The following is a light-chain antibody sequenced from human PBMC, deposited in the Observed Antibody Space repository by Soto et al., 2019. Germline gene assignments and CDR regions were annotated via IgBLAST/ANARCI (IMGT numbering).Light chain of an antibody. V-gene: IGLV2-14*01. CDR1: SSDVGSYNY. CDR3: ISYTGSDTSYV. CDR2: EVR. Sequence: QSALTQPASVSGSPGQSITISCTGTSSDVGSYNYVAWYQQFPGKTPKHMIYEVRNRSSGVSSRFSGSKSGNTASLTISGLQAEDEADYYCISYTGSDTSYVFGTGTKVTVL. J-gene: IGLJ1*01.